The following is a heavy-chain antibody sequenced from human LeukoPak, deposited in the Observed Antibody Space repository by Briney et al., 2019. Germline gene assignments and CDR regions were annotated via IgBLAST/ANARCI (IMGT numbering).Heavy chain of an antibody. J-gene: IGHJ4*02. V-gene: IGHV6-1*01. D-gene: IGHD3-10*01. CDR1: GDSVSSNSAT. CDR2: TYYRSKWYN. CDR3: SRDFDY. Sequence: SQTLSLTCAISGDSVSSNSATWNWIRQSPSRGLEWLGRTYYRSKWYNDYAPSVKSRIIINSDTSKNQFPLQVNSVIPEDTAVYYCSRDFDYWGQGTLVTVSS.